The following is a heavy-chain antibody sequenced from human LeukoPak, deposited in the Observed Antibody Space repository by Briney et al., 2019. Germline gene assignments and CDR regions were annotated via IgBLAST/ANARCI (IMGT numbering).Heavy chain of an antibody. J-gene: IGHJ4*02. Sequence: ASVKVSCKASGYTFTSYGISWVLHAPGQRLEWMGWISGYNGNTNNAQKLQGRVTMTTDTSTSTAYMELRSLRSDDTAAYYCARVAQSGYDNYFDYWGQGTLVTVSS. D-gene: IGHD5-12*01. CDR3: ARVAQSGYDNYFDY. V-gene: IGHV1-18*01. CDR2: ISGYNGNT. CDR1: GYTFTSYG.